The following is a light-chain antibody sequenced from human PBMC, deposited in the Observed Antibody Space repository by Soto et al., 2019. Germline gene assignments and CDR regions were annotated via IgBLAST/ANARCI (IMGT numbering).Light chain of an antibody. CDR3: QQYNSYSLT. CDR2: DAS. Sequence: DIQMTQSPSTLSASVGDRVTISCRASQSISSWLAWYQQKPGKAPKLLIYDASSLESGVPSRFSGSGSGTEFTLTISSLQPDDFATYYCQQYNSYSLTFGGGTKVEIK. V-gene: IGKV1-5*01. J-gene: IGKJ4*01. CDR1: QSISSW.